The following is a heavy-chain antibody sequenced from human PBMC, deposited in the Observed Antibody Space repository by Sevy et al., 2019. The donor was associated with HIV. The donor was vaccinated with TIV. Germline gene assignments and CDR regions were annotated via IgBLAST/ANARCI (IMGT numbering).Heavy chain of an antibody. J-gene: IGHJ5*02. CDR1: AGSISAYY. CDR3: ARAPPVRSGDDSLNWFDP. V-gene: IGHV4-59*01. D-gene: IGHD5-12*01. CDR2: IHDSGNS. Sequence: SETLSLTCSVSAGSISAYYWSWIRQPPGKGLEWIAYIHDSGNSNYNPSLKSRVTISMDTYKNQFSLKVTPVTEADTALYYCARAPPVRSGDDSLNWFDPWGQGILVTVSS.